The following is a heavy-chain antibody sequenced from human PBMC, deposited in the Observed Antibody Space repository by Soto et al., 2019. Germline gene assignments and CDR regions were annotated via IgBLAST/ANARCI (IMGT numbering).Heavy chain of an antibody. V-gene: IGHV2-5*08. J-gene: IGHJ5*02. Sequence: QESGPGLVKPSQTLSLTCTVSGGSISSGDYYWSWIRQPPGKGLEWVALIYWNDDKRYSPFLKNRLTLIKDTFKDQVVLTMTNVDPVDTATYYCAHKLDTVDWFGPWGQGILVTVSS. D-gene: IGHD5-18*01. CDR3: AHKLDTVDWFGP. CDR2: IYWNDDK. CDR1: GGSISSGDYY.